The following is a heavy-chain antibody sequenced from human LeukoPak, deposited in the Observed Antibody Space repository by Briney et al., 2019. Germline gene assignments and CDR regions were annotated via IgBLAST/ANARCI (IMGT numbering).Heavy chain of an antibody. CDR3: TKRGPTGTNDY. J-gene: IGHJ4*02. CDR2: INSDGSST. CDR1: GFTFSSYW. Sequence: PGGSLRLSCAASGFTFSSYWMHWVRQAPGKGLVWVSRINSDGSSTSYADSVKGRFTISRDNAKNTLYLQMNSLRADDTAIYYCTKRGPTGTNDYWGQGTLVTVSS. V-gene: IGHV3-74*01. D-gene: IGHD1-7*01.